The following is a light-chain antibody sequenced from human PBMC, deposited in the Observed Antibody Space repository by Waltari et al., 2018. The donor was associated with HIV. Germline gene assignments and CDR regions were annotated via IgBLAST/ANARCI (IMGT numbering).Light chain of an antibody. CDR2: KND. CDR3: AAWDDRLRTWM. V-gene: IGLV1-47*01. J-gene: IGLJ3*02. CDR1: TPNLAHPF. Sequence: QSVLTHPPSASGTPAQRVLVPCPGSTPNLAHPFSSWSQHRPGTTPKLLLYKNDQRPAGVPDRFSGSKSGTSASLAISGLQSDDEADYYCAAWDDRLRTWMFGGGTKLTVL.